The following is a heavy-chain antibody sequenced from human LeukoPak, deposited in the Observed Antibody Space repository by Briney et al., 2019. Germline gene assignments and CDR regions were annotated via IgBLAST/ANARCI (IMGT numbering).Heavy chain of an antibody. CDR2: IYSGGST. CDR1: GFTVSSNY. D-gene: IGHD3-22*01. Sequence: GGSLRLSCAASGFTVSSNYMSWVRQAPGKGLEWVSVIYSGGSTYYADSVKGRFTISRDNSKNTLYLQMNSLRAEDTAVYYCARDQYYYDSSGSDYWGQGTLVTVSS. J-gene: IGHJ4*02. V-gene: IGHV3-53*01. CDR3: ARDQYYYDSSGSDY.